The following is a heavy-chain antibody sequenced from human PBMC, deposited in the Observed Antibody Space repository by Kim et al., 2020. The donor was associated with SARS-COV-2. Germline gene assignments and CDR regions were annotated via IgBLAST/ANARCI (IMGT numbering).Heavy chain of an antibody. V-gene: IGHV3-30*18. CDR1: GFTFSSYG. D-gene: IGHD1-26*01. J-gene: IGHJ2*01. CDR2: ISYDGSNK. Sequence: GGSLRLSCAASGFTFSSYGMHWVRQAPGKGLEWVAVISYDGSNKYYADSVKGRFTISRDNSKNTLYLQMNSLRAEDTAVYYCAKEGGSYEDWYFDLWGRGTLVTVSS. CDR3: AKEGGSYEDWYFDL.